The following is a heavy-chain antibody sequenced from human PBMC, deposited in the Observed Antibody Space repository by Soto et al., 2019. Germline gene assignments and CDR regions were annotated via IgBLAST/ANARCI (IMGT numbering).Heavy chain of an antibody. D-gene: IGHD6-19*01. CDR1: GFTFSSYA. CDR3: ARAGIAVAGHPPDY. V-gene: IGHV3-30-3*01. J-gene: IGHJ4*02. CDR2: ISYDGSNK. Sequence: QVQLVESGGGVVQPGRSLRLSCAASGFTFSSYAMHWVRQAPGKGLEWVAVISYDGSNKYYADSVKGRFTISRDNSKNTLYLQMNSLRAEDTAVYYCARAGIAVAGHPPDYWGQGTLVTVSS.